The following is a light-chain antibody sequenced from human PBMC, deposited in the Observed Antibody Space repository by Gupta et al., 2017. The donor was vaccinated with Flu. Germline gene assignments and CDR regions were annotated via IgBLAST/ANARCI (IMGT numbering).Light chain of an antibody. CDR3: QSEDDSIGGWV. J-gene: IGLJ3*02. V-gene: IGLV1-40*01. CDR1: SSNLGAHYD. Sequence: QSVLTQPPSVSGAPGQRVTISCTGSSSNLGAHYDVHWYQRLPGTAPTLLIFGNSNRPSGFPDRFSASKSGTSATVVITGLEAEEEADYYCQSEDDSIGGWVFGGGTKLTVL. CDR2: GNS.